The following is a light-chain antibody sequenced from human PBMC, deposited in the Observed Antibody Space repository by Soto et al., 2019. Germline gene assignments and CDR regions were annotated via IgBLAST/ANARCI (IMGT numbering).Light chain of an antibody. J-gene: IGKJ4*01. CDR1: QSISSW. CDR3: QQYNSYPLT. CDR2: KAS. Sequence: DIQMTQSPSTLSASVGDRVTMTCRASQSISSWLAWYQQKPGKAPKFLMYKASSLESGVPSRFSGSGSGKEFTLTSSSLQPDDIATYYCQQYNSYPLTFGGGTKVEIK. V-gene: IGKV1-5*03.